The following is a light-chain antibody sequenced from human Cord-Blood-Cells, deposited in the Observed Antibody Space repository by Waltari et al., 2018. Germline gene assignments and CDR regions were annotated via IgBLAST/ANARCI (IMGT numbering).Light chain of an antibody. CDR2: WAS. CDR1: QSVLYSSNNKNY. Sequence: DIVMTQSPDSLAVSLGERATINCKSSQSVLYSSNNKNYLAWYQQKPGQPPKLIIYWASTRESGVPDRFSGSGSGTEFTLTISSLQAEDVAVYYCQQYYSTPLTFCGGTKVEIK. V-gene: IGKV4-1*01. CDR3: QQYYSTPLT. J-gene: IGKJ4*01.